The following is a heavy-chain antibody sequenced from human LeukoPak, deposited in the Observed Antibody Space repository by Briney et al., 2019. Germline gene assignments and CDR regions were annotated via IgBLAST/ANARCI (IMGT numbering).Heavy chain of an antibody. CDR2: IHYSGST. V-gene: IGHV4-59*01. J-gene: IGHJ4*02. CDR3: ARSDRDRGYYFDY. D-gene: IGHD1-14*01. Sequence: SETLSLTCTVSGGSISSYYWSWIRQPPGKGLERIGYIHYSGSTNYNPSLKSRVTISVDTSKNEFSLKLRSVTAADTAVYYCARSDRDRGYYFDYWGQGTLVTVSS. CDR1: GGSISSYY.